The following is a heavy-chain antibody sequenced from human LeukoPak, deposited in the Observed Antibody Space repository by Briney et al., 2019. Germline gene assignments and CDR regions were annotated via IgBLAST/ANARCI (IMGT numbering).Heavy chain of an antibody. J-gene: IGHJ3*02. Sequence: GGSLRLSCAASGFTFSNYWMHWVRQAPGEALMWVSRIKSDGSSTTYADSVKGRFTISRDNAKNTLYLQMNSLRAEDTAVYYCARLRAAAEDAFDIWGQGTMVTVSS. V-gene: IGHV3-74*01. D-gene: IGHD6-13*01. CDR2: IKSDGSST. CDR3: ARLRAAAEDAFDI. CDR1: GFTFSNYW.